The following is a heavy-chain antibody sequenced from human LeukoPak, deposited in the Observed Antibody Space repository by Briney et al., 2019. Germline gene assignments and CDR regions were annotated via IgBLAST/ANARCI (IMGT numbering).Heavy chain of an antibody. CDR1: GFTFSSYG. J-gene: IGHJ6*02. CDR2: ISYDGSNK. Sequence: AGGSLRLSCAASGFTFSSYGMHWVRQAPGKGLEWVAVISYDGSNKYYADSVKGRFTISRDNSKNTLYLQMNSLRAEDTAVYYCARGSPYSSSWYPWLCGMDVWGQGTTVTASS. CDR3: ARGSPYSSSWYPWLCGMDV. V-gene: IGHV3-30*03. D-gene: IGHD6-13*01.